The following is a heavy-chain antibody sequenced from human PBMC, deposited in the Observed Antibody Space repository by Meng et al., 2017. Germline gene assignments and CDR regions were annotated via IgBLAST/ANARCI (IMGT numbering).Heavy chain of an antibody. CDR3: ARDLRYDSSGYYY. CDR1: GYTFTSYG. D-gene: IGHD3-22*01. CDR2: ISAYNGNT. J-gene: IGHJ4*02. V-gene: IGHV1-18*01. Sequence: VQLVQSGAEGKKPGASVKVSCKASGYTFTSYGISWVRQAPGQGLEWMGWISAYNGNTKYSQKFQGRVTITRDTSASTAYMELSSLRSEDTAVYYCARDLRYDSSGYYYWGQGTLVTVSS.